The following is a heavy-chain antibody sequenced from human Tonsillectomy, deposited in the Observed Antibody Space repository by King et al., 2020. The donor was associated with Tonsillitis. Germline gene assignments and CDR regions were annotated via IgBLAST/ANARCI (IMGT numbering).Heavy chain of an antibody. J-gene: IGHJ4*02. CDR1: GFTFNSYN. CDR3: ARESHTSSWYVTPFDY. CDR2: ISSSRSTI. Sequence: VQLVESGGGLVQPGGSLRLSCAASGFTFNSYNINWVRQAPGKGLEWVSYISSSRSTIYYADSVKGRFTISRDNAKNSLYLQMNSLRAEDTAVYYCARESHTSSWYVTPFDYWGQGTLVTVSS. V-gene: IGHV3-48*01. D-gene: IGHD6-13*01.